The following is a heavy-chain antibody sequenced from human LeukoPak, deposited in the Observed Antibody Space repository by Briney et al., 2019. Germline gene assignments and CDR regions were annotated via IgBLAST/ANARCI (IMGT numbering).Heavy chain of an antibody. V-gene: IGHV3-43*02. Sequence: PGGSLRLSCAASGFTFDDYAMHWVRQAPGKGLEWVSLISANGRSTYYADSMKGRFTISRDNSKDSLYLQLSSLRTEDTALYYCAKDLEVRGVWYFDHWGQGSPVIVSS. CDR1: GFTFDDYA. J-gene: IGHJ4*02. D-gene: IGHD3-10*01. CDR2: ISANGRST. CDR3: AKDLEVRGVWYFDH.